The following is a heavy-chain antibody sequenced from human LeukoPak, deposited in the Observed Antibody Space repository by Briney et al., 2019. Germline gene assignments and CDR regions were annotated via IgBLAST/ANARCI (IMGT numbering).Heavy chain of an antibody. Sequence: PSETLSLTCIVSGDSIISFYWSWIWRPPGKGMEWIGYISYSGSTNYNPSLKSRVTIAVDTSRNQFSLRLDSVTAADTAVYYFVRRFLHSSCWSFDSWGQRTLVTVSS. D-gene: IGHD3-22*01. CDR1: GDSIISFY. J-gene: IGHJ4*02. CDR3: VRRFLHSSCWSFDS. V-gene: IGHV4-59*01. CDR2: ISYSGST.